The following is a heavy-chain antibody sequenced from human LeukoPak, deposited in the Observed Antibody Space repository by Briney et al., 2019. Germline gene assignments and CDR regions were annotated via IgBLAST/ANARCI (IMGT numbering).Heavy chain of an antibody. CDR1: GDSISSYA. CDR3: AKDRGGGRDAFDI. J-gene: IGHJ3*02. D-gene: IGHD3-10*01. Sequence: PSETLSLTCSVSGDSISSYAWSWIRRPPGKGLEWIGDISRSGDTNYSPSHKSRLAISVDMSKNQFSLKLRSVTAADTAVYYCAKDRGGGRDAFDIWGQGTVVTVSS. CDR2: ISRSGDT. V-gene: IGHV4-59*01.